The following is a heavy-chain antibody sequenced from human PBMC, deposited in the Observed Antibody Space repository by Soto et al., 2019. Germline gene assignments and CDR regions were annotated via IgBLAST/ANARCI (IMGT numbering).Heavy chain of an antibody. CDR1: GYTFTGFY. CDR2: INPNTGGT. D-gene: IGHD3-9*01. CDR3: ARGIVPTGSYSD. J-gene: IGHJ4*02. Sequence: GASVKVSCKASGYTFTGFYIHWVRQAPGQGLEWMGWINPNTGGTNYPQKFQGWVTMTRDTSINTAYMELNRLRSDDTAVYYCARGIVPTGSYSDWGQGTLVTVSS. V-gene: IGHV1-2*04.